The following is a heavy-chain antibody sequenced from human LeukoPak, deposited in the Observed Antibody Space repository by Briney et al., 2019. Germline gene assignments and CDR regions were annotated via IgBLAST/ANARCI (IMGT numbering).Heavy chain of an antibody. Sequence: GGSLRLSCAASGFSFSNFWMTWIRQAPEKGLQWVANIKEDGTDKNYADSVKGRFTISGDNAKNLLYLQMNSLRAEDTAVYYCARWTDWYFDLWGRGTLVTVSS. CDR1: GFSFSNFW. D-gene: IGHD2-21*02. CDR2: IKEDGTDK. J-gene: IGHJ2*01. CDR3: ARWTDWYFDL. V-gene: IGHV3-7*01.